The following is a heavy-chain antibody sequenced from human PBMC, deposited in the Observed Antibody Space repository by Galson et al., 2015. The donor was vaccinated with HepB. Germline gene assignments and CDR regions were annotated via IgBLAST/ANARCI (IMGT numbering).Heavy chain of an antibody. CDR2: INAGNGNT. CDR3: ARAGNIAAAGFRQDPSDY. J-gene: IGHJ4*02. D-gene: IGHD6-13*01. V-gene: IGHV1-3*01. Sequence: SVKVSCKASGYTFTSYAMHWVRQAPGQRLEWMGWINAGNGNTKYSQKSQGRVTITRDTSASTAYMELSSLRSEDTAVYYCARAGNIAAAGFRQDPSDYWGQGTLVTVSS. CDR1: GYTFTSYA.